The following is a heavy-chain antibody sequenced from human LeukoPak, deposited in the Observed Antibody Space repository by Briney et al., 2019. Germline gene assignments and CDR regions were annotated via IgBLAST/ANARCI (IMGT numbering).Heavy chain of an antibody. Sequence: SETLSLTCTVSGGSISTYYWIWIRQPPGKGLEWIGYIYYTGRTNYSPSLKSRVTISVDTSKEQFSQKLISVTAADTAVYYWARVVLISDWAFDIWGQGTMVTVSS. CDR2: IYYTGRT. D-gene: IGHD2-21*01. J-gene: IGHJ3*02. CDR3: ARVVLISDWAFDI. CDR1: GGSISTYY. V-gene: IGHV4-59*13.